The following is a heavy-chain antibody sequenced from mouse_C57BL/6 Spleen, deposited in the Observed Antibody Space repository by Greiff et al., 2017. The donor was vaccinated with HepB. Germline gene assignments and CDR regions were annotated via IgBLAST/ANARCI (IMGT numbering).Heavy chain of an antibody. CDR3: ARWSEGNYGRYFDV. CDR1: GYSFTSYY. V-gene: IGHV1-66*01. Sequence: QVQLQQSGPELVKPGASVKISCKASGYSFTSYYIHWVKQRPGQGLEWIGWIYPGSGNTKYNEKFKGKATLTADTSSSTAYMQLSSLTSEDSAVYYCARWSEGNYGRYFDVWGTGTTVTVSS. D-gene: IGHD1-1*01. J-gene: IGHJ1*03. CDR2: IYPGSGNT.